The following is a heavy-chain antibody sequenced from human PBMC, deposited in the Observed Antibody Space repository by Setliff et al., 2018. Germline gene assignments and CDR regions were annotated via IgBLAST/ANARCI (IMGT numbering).Heavy chain of an antibody. CDR2: IYRSGST. J-gene: IGHJ6*03. D-gene: IGHD2-2*01. CDR3: AREPRGPPRKYQIYYYYYMDV. V-gene: IGHV4-38-2*02. Sequence: SETLSLTCAVSGYSISSGYYWGWIRQAPGKGLEWIASIYRSGSTYYNPSLKSRVTISVDTSKNQFPLKLSSVTASDTAVYYCAREPRGPPRKYQIYYYYYMDVWGKGTTVTVSS. CDR1: GYSISSGYY.